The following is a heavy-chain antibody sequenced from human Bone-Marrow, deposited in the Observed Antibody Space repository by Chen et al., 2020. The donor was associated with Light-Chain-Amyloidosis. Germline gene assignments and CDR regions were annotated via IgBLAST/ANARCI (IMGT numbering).Heavy chain of an antibody. CDR1: GFTSSSYD. V-gene: IGHV3-33*01. D-gene: IGHD6-19*01. Sequence: QVQLVESGGGVVQPGRSLRLSCAASGFTSSSYDIHWVRQAAGKGLGWVALTRHSGNNKYYADSVKGRFTLSRDDSKNTVYLEMNSLRAEDTAVYFCAREGVAIGWYPRYFDLWGRGTLVTVSS. CDR3: AREGVAIGWYPRYFDL. CDR2: TRHSGNNK. J-gene: IGHJ2*01.